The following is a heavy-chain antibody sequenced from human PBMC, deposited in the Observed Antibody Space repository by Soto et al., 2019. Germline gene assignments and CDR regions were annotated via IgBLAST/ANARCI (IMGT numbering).Heavy chain of an antibody. V-gene: IGHV3-30-3*01. CDR2: ISYDGSNK. D-gene: IGHD6-13*01. CDR1: GFTFSSYA. J-gene: IGHJ6*02. Sequence: QVQLVESGGGVVQPGRSLRLSCAASGFTFSSYAMHWVRQAPGKGLEWVAVISYDGSNKYYADSVKGRFTISRDNSKNTLYLQMNSLRAEDTAGYYCARDWIAAAGPRPRTDYYYYYGMDVWGQGTTVTVSS. CDR3: ARDWIAAAGPRPRTDYYYYYGMDV.